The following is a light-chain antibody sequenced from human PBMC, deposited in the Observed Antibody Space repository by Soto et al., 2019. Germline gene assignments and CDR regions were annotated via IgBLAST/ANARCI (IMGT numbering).Light chain of an antibody. J-gene: IGLJ2*01. V-gene: IGLV3-1*01. Sequence: SYELIQPPSVSVSPGQTASITCSGDKLGDKYACWYQQKPGQSPVLVIYQDSKRPSGIPERFSGSNSGNTATLTISGTQAMDEADYYCQAWDSSTAVVFGGGTKLTV. CDR3: QAWDSSTAVV. CDR1: KLGDKY. CDR2: QDS.